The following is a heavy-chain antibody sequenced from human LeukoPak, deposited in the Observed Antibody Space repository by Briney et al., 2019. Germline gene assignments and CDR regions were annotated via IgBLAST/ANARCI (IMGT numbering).Heavy chain of an antibody. CDR2: IYHSGST. CDR3: ARYKLPSWGAYYYYMDV. J-gene: IGHJ6*03. Sequence: PSETLSLTCTVSGYSISSGYYWGWIRQPPGKGLEWIGSIYHSGSTYYNPSLKSRVTISVDTSKNQFSLKLSSVTAADTAVYYCARYKLPSWGAYYYYMDVWGKGTTVTVSS. V-gene: IGHV4-38-2*02. CDR1: GYSISSGYY. D-gene: IGHD2-2*01.